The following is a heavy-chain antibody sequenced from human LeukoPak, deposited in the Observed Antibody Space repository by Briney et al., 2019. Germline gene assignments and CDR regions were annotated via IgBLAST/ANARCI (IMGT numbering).Heavy chain of an antibody. CDR1: GYTFTSYY. CDR2: INPSGGST. Sequence: GASVKVSCKASGYTFTSYYMHWVRRAPGQGLEWMGIINPSGGSTSYAQKFQGRVTMTRDMSTSTVYMELSSLRSEDTAVYYCARSTANYDILTGYSHYYYMDVWGKGTTVTVSS. D-gene: IGHD3-9*01. J-gene: IGHJ6*03. CDR3: ARSTANYDILTGYSHYYYMDV. V-gene: IGHV1-46*01.